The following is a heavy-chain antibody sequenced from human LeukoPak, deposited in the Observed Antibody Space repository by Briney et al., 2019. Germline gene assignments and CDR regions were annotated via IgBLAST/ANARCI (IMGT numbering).Heavy chain of an antibody. CDR2: IRYDGSNK. Sequence: GGSLRLSCAASGFTFSSYGMHWVRQAPGKGLEWVAFIRYDGSNKYYADSVKGRFTISRDNSKNTLYLQMNSLRAEDTAVYYCARKLWSGYYPFDYWGQGTLVTVSS. V-gene: IGHV3-30*02. CDR3: ARKLWSGYYPFDY. J-gene: IGHJ4*02. D-gene: IGHD3-3*01. CDR1: GFTFSSYG.